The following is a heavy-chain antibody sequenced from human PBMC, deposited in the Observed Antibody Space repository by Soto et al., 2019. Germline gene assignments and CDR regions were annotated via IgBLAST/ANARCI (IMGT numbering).Heavy chain of an antibody. CDR1: GFTFSGSA. Sequence: EVQLVESGGGLVQPGGSLKLSCAVSGFTFSGSAMHWVRQACGKGLEWVGRIRSKSNSYATAYAASVKGRFTISRDDSKNTAYLQMNSLKTEDTAVYYCTRGYGDYVRDYWGQGTLLTVSS. V-gene: IGHV3-73*01. J-gene: IGHJ4*02. D-gene: IGHD4-17*01. CDR2: IRSKSNSYAT. CDR3: TRGYGDYVRDY.